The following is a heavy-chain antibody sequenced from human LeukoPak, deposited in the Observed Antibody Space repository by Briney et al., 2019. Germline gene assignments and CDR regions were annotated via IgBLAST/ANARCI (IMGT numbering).Heavy chain of an antibody. D-gene: IGHD6-13*01. V-gene: IGHV4-34*01. Sequence: SETLSLTCAVYGGSFSGYYWSWIRQPPGKGLEWIGEINHSGSTNYNPSLKSRVTISVDTFKNQFSLKLSSVTAADTAVYYCARGIAVAGTVDYWGQGTLVTVSS. CDR2: INHSGST. J-gene: IGHJ4*02. CDR3: ARGIAVAGTVDY. CDR1: GGSFSGYY.